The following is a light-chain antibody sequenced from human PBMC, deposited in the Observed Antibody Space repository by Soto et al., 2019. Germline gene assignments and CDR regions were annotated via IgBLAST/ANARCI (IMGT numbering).Light chain of an antibody. CDR2: AAS. V-gene: IGKV1-27*01. CDR1: QGISNY. Sequence: DIQMTQSPSSLSAPVGDRVTITCRASQGISNYLAWYQQEPGKVPKLLIYAASTLHLGVPSRFSGSGSGTDFNLTISSLQPGDFATYFCQKYDSAPYTFGQGTRLEIK. CDR3: QKYDSAPYT. J-gene: IGKJ5*01.